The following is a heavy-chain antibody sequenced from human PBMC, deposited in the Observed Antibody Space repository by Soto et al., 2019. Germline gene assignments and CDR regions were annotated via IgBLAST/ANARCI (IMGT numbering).Heavy chain of an antibody. CDR3: AREGAVSVAAHDDAFDI. V-gene: IGHV5-51*01. CDR1: GYSFTSYW. D-gene: IGHD2-15*01. Sequence: GESLKISCKGSGYSFTSYWIGWVRQMPGKGLEWMGIIYPGDSDTRYSPSFQGQVTISADKSISTAYLQWSSLKASDTAVYYCAREGAVSVAAHDDAFDIWGQGTMVTVSS. J-gene: IGHJ3*02. CDR2: IYPGDSDT.